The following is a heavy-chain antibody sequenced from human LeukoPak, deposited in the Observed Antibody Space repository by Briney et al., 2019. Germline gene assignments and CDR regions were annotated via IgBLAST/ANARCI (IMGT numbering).Heavy chain of an antibody. CDR1: GFTFSSYS. CDR3: ARDRAMEVGAYYFDY. V-gene: IGHV3-21*01. Sequence: PGGSLRLSCAASGFTFSSYSMNWVRQAPGKGLEWVSSISSGSSYIYYADSVKGRFTISRGNAKNSLYLQMNSLRAEDTAVYYCARDRAMEVGAYYFDYWGQGTLVTVSS. J-gene: IGHJ4*02. D-gene: IGHD1-26*01. CDR2: ISSGSSYI.